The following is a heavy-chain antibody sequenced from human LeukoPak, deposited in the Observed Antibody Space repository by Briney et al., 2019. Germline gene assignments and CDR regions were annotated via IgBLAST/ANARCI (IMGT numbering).Heavy chain of an antibody. J-gene: IGHJ4*02. CDR3: AKDKWYSSSWYIFDY. CDR1: GFTFSSYG. CDR2: ISGSGGST. D-gene: IGHD6-13*01. V-gene: IGHV3-23*01. Sequence: PGRSLRLSCAASGFTFSSYGMHWVRQAPGKGLEWVSAISGSGGSTYYADSVKGRFTISRDNSKNTLYLQMNSLRAEDTAVYYCAKDKWYSSSWYIFDYWGQGTLVTVSS.